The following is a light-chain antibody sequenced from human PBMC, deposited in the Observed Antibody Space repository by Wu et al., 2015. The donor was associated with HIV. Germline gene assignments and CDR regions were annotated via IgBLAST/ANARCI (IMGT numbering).Light chain of an antibody. CDR2: AAS. J-gene: IGKJ1*01. Sequence: AIRITQSPSSLPASTGDRVTITCRATQGISSYLAWYQQKPGKAPRLLIYAASTLQTGVSSRFSGSGSGTDFTLTISGLQPEDFATYYCQQSYTTPAWSFGQGTRVEIQ. CDR1: QGISSY. CDR3: QQSYTTPAWS. V-gene: IGKV1-8*01.